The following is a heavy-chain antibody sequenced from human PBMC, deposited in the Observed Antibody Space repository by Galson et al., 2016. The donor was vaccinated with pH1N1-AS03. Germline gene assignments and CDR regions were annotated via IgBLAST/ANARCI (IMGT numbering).Heavy chain of an antibody. CDR1: GFSLTTNEMR. D-gene: IGHD6-19*01. Sequence: PALVKPTPTLTLTCTFSGFSLTTNEMRVDWIRQPPGKALEWLALIYWDDDKRYNSALKSRLTITKDTSKNPVDLIMTNMDSVDTATYYFAHGGSGRYLDYWGQGTLVTVSS. CDR2: IYWDDDK. CDR3: AHGGSGRYLDY. J-gene: IGHJ4*02. V-gene: IGHV2-5*08.